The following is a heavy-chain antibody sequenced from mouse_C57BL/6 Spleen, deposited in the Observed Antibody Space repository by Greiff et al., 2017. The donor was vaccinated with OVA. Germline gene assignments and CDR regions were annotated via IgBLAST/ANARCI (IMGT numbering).Heavy chain of an antibody. CDR2: IYPGSGST. D-gene: IGHD1-1*01. V-gene: IGHV1-55*01. J-gene: IGHJ2*01. CDR1: GYTFTSYW. Sequence: QVQLQQPGAELVKPGASVKMSCKASGYTFTSYWITWVKQRPGQGLEWIGDIYPGSGSTNYNEKFKSKATLTVDTSSSTAYMQLSSLTSEDSAVYYCARGYYGSSYLPRDYWGQGTTLTVSS. CDR3: ARGYYGSSYLPRDY.